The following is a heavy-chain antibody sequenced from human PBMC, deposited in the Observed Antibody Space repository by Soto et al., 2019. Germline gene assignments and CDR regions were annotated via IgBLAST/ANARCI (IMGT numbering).Heavy chain of an antibody. CDR1: GFTFSDYY. CDR3: AREPLTGTTYYYYYGMDV. D-gene: IGHD1-20*01. Sequence: QVQLVESGGGLVKPGGSPRLSCAASGFTFSDYYMSWIRQAPGKGLEWVSYISSSGSTIYYADSVKGRFTISRDNAKNSLYLQMNSLRAEDTAVDYCAREPLTGTTYYYYYGMDVWGQGTTVTVSS. CDR2: ISSSGSTI. V-gene: IGHV3-11*01. J-gene: IGHJ6*02.